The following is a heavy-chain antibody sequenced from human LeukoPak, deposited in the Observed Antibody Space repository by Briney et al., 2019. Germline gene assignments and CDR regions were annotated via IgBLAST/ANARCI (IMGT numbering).Heavy chain of an antibody. V-gene: IGHV4-61*02. J-gene: IGHJ4*02. D-gene: IGHD5-24*01. CDR2: FYTSGST. CDR3: ARGRDGYNFLNRGEYYYFDY. CDR1: GGSISSGTYY. Sequence: TSETLSLTCTVSGGSISSGTYYWSWIRQPAGKGLEWIGRFYTSGSTNYNPSLKSRVTISEDTSKNQFSLRLNSVTAADTAVYYCARGRDGYNFLNRGEYYYFDYWGQGTLVTVSS.